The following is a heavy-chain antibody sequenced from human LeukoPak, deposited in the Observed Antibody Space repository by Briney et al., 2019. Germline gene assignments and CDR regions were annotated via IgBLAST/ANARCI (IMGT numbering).Heavy chain of an antibody. CDR2: ISYSGST. J-gene: IGHJ4*02. V-gene: IGHV4-39*01. CDR3: YTTSGGRPH. D-gene: IGHD2-2*02. CDR1: GGSMRSSGYY. Sequence: SETLSLTCTVSGGSMRSSGYYWGWIRQPPGMGLEWIGSISYSGSTNFNPSLKSRVTILEDTSKNQFSLKLSSVTAADTAVYYCYTTSGGRPHWGQGTLVTLS.